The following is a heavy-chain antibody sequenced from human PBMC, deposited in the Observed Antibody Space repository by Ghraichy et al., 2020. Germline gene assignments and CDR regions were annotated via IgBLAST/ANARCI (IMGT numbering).Heavy chain of an antibody. D-gene: IGHD2-21*01. CDR1: DFTFSYYG. CDR2: ILHDGSHE. J-gene: IGHJ6*02. Sequence: GESLNISCSASDFTFSYYGFHWVRQAPGKGLEWVAFILHDGSHEFYADSVRGRFSISRENSKNTSYLQMNSLRHDDTAIYFFARERLVLLGVRPHYYGMDVWGQGTKVCVTS. CDR3: ARERLVLLGVRPHYYGMDV. V-gene: IGHV3-33*05.